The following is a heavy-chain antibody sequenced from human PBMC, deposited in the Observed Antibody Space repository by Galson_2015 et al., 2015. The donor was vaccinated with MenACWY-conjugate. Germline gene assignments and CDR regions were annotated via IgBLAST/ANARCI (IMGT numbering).Heavy chain of an antibody. CDR2: IYGSGHRDT. V-gene: IGHV3-23*01. Sequence: PLRLSCAASGFTFYTYTMSWVRQSPGKGLEWVAGIYGSGHRDTFYADSVKGRFTISRDESNNLVYLQMTSLRVEDTAVYYCAKDRHPDGVWNFDYWGQGILVTVSS. CDR3: AKDRHPDGVWNFDY. D-gene: IGHD4-17*01. J-gene: IGHJ4*02. CDR1: GFTFYTYT.